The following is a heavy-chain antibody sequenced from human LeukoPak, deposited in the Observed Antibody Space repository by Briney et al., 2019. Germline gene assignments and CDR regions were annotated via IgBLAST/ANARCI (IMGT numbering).Heavy chain of an antibody. J-gene: IGHJ4*02. V-gene: IGHV1-2*02. CDR3: ARDLGSGSFDY. Sequence: ASVKVSCKASGYTFTDYYMHWVRQAPGQGLEWMGWINPNSGGTQYAQKFQGRVTMTRDTSISTAYMELSRLRSDDTAVYYCARDLGSGSFDYWGQGTLVTVSS. D-gene: IGHD1-26*01. CDR2: INPNSGGT. CDR1: GYTFTDYY.